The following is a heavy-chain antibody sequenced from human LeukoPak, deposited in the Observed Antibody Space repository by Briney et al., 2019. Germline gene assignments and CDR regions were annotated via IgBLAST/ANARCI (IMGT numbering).Heavy chain of an antibody. CDR2: IYYSGST. CDR3: VAAGTNYYYYMDV. CDR1: GGSISSYY. J-gene: IGHJ6*03. Sequence: PSETLSLTCTVSGGSISSYYWSWIRQPPGKGLEWIGYIYYSGSTNYNPSLKGRVTISVDTSKNQFSLKLSSVTAADTAVYYCVAAGTNYYYYMDVWGKGTTVTVSS. D-gene: IGHD6-13*01. V-gene: IGHV4-59*01.